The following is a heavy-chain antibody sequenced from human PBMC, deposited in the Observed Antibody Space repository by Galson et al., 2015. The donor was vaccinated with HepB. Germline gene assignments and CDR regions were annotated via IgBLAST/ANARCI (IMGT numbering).Heavy chain of an antibody. Sequence: TLSLTCTVSGGSISSGSYYWSWIRQPAGKGLEWIGRIYTSGSTNYNPSLKSRVTISVDTSKNQFSLKLSSVTAADTAVYYCARDFFFLYCSSTSCKRGGGYYYGMDVWGQGTTVTVSS. CDR1: GGSISSGSYY. V-gene: IGHV4-61*02. J-gene: IGHJ6*02. CDR2: IYTSGST. D-gene: IGHD2-2*01. CDR3: ARDFFFLYCSSTSCKRGGGYYYGMDV.